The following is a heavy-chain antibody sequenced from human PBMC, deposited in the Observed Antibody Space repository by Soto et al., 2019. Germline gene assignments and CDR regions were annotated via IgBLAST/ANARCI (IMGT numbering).Heavy chain of an antibody. J-gene: IGHJ6*02. D-gene: IGHD3-3*01. CDR3: ARHYDFWSGKMGGGGMDV. CDR1: GYTFTSYD. CDR2: MNPNSGNT. Sequence: GASVKVSCKASGYTFTSYDINWVRQATGQGLEWMGWMNPNSGNTGYAQKFQGRVTITRNTSISTAYMELSSLRSEDTAVYYCARHYDFWSGKMGGGGMDVWGQGTTVTVSS. V-gene: IGHV1-8*01.